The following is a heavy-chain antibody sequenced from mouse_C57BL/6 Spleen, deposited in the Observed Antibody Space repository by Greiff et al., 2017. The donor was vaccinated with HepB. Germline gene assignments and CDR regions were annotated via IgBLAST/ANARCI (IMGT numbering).Heavy chain of an antibody. J-gene: IGHJ1*03. CDR3: ARRGYSNYDWYFDV. CDR2: ISNLAYSI. Sequence: EVKLMESGGGLVQPGGSLKLSCAASGFTFSDYGMAWVRQAPRKGPEWVAFISNLAYSIYYADTVTGRFTISRENAKNTLYLEMSSLRSEDTAMYYCARRGYSNYDWYFDVWGTGTTVTVSS. D-gene: IGHD2-5*01. CDR1: GFTFSDYG. V-gene: IGHV5-15*01.